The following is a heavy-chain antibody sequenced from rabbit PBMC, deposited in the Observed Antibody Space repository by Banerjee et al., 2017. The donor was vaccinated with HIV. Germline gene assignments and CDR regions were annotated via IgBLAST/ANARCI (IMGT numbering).Heavy chain of an antibody. J-gene: IGHJ6*01. Sequence: QSLEESGGDLVKPGASLTLTCTASGIDFSSSVYMCWVRQAPGKGLEWIACISTGSSGNTYYASWAKGRFTISKTSSTTVTLQMTSLTAADTATYFCARDISYLHIDYALDFWGPGTLVTVS. CDR3: ARDISYLHIDYALDF. V-gene: IGHV1S40*01. CDR2: ISTGSSGNT. D-gene: IGHD4-2*01. CDR1: GIDFSSSVY.